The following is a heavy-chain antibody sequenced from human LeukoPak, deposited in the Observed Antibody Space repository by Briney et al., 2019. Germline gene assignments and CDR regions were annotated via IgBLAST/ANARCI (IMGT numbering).Heavy chain of an antibody. J-gene: IGHJ4*02. V-gene: IGHV4-59*07. CDR3: GGGAVRGANDRY. CDR1: GSSISSYY. Sequence: SDTLSLTCTVSGSSISSYYGSWIRQPPGKGLEWIGYIYYRGSTTYNPSLNNRLTLSIDTSKNHFSMKLSSVPAAGTAVYYGGGGAVRGANDRYWGQGTLVTVSS. D-gene: IGHD3-10*01. CDR2: IYYRGST.